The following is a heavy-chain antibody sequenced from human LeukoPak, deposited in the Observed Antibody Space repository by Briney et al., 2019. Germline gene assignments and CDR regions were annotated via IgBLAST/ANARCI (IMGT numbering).Heavy chain of an antibody. V-gene: IGHV4-38-2*01. CDR1: AYSIRGDDY. CDR3: ARNRSMTTTPGFDH. Sequence: SETLSLTCAVSAYSIRGDDYWGWVRQSPGKGLEWIGSIYHSGSTHYKPSLKSRITISVDTSKNQFSLMLNSVAAADTAVYYCARNRSMTTTPGFDHWGQGTLVTVSS. J-gene: IGHJ4*02. CDR2: IYHSGST. D-gene: IGHD4-11*01.